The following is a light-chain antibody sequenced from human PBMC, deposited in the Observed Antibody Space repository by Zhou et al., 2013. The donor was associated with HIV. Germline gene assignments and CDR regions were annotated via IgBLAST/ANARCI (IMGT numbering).Light chain of an antibody. CDR2: GAS. J-gene: IGKJ2*01. CDR3: QQYYTIPYT. CDR1: QGISSS. Sequence: DIQMTQSPSSLSASVGDRVTITCRASQGISSSLAWYQQRSGMAPQLLVYGASTLESGVPSRFTGSGSGTDYSLTITTLQPEDFATYFCQQYYTIPYTFGRGTDLEIK. V-gene: IGKV1-NL1*01.